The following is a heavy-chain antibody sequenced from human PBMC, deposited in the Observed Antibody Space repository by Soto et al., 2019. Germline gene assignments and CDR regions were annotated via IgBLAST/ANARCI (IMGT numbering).Heavy chain of an antibody. Sequence: EVQLVESGGGLVQPGGSLRLSCAASGFTVSTKYMSWVRQAPGKGLEWVSLIQSGGSTYYAGSVEGRFTISRDNSENMLFLQMNSLRVEDTAMYYCTRDDVYCDGGGCYGVPMDVWGKGTPVTVPA. J-gene: IGHJ6*04. D-gene: IGHD2-15*01. CDR2: IQSGGST. CDR3: TRDDVYCDGGGCYGVPMDV. CDR1: GFTVSTKY. V-gene: IGHV3-66*01.